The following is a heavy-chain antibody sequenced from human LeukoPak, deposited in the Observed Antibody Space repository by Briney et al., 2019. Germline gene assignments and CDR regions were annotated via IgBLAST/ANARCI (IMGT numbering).Heavy chain of an antibody. J-gene: IGHJ6*02. CDR3: ARDQGDIVVVPAAILAGYYYYGMDV. CDR2: IKQDGSEK. CDR1: GFTFSSYW. Sequence: GGSLRLSCAASGFTFSSYWMSWVRQAPGRGLEWVANIKQDGSEKYYVDSVKGRFTISRDNAKNSLYLQMNSLRAGDTAVYYCARDQGDIVVVPAAILAGYYYYGMDVWGQGTTVTVSS. V-gene: IGHV3-7*01. D-gene: IGHD2-2*02.